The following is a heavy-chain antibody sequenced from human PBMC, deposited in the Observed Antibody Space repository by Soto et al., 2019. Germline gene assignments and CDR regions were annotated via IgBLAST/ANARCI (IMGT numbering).Heavy chain of an antibody. CDR2: ISGSGGST. D-gene: IGHD3-10*01. V-gene: IGHV3-23*01. J-gene: IGHJ6*02. CDR3: AKSDLKSLPGSYYYYYGMDV. Sequence: ESGGGLVQPGGSLRLSCAASGFTFSSYAMSWVRQAPGKGLEWVSAISGSGGSTYYADSVKGRFTISRDNSKNTLYLQMNSLRAEDTAVYYCAKSDLKSLPGSYYYYYGMDVWGQGTTVTVSS. CDR1: GFTFSSYA.